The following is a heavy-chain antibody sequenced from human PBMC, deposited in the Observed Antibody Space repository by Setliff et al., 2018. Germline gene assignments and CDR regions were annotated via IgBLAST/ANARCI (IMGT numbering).Heavy chain of an antibody. Sequence: GGSLRLSCTASGFTFRKHALAWVRQAPGKGLQWVSSVSGSGMTRDYTDSVKGRFTVSRDSSQNKIHLQMNSLRADDTAVYYCARSSRADHTSGYYRDYWGRGTLVTVSS. CDR1: GFTFRKHA. CDR2: VSGSGMTR. D-gene: IGHD3-22*01. V-gene: IGHV3-23*01. CDR3: ARSSRADHTSGYYRDY. J-gene: IGHJ4*02.